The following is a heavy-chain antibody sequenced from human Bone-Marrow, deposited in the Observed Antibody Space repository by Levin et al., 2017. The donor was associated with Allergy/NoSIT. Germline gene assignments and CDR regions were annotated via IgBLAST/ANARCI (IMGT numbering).Heavy chain of an antibody. CDR1: GFSLSTSGVG. J-gene: IGHJ3*02. Sequence: SGPTLVKPTQTLTLTCTFSGFSLSTSGVGVGWIRQPPGKALEWLALIYWDDDKRYSPSLKSRLTITKDTSKNQVVLTMTNMDPVDTATYYCAHRRVTNSFITMIATHVNKVAKSDAFDIWGQGTMVTVSS. V-gene: IGHV2-5*02. D-gene: IGHD3-22*01. CDR3: AHRRVTNSFITMIATHVNKVAKSDAFDI. CDR2: IYWDDDK.